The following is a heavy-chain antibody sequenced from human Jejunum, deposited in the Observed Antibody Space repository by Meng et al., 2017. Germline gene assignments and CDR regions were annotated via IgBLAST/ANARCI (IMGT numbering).Heavy chain of an antibody. D-gene: IGHD6-19*01. J-gene: IGHJ4*02. CDR2: IHWDDDK. CDR1: GFLLRTRGVG. Sequence: SGPTLAKPTAILTLTCTFSGFLLRTRGVGVGWIRQPPGKVLEWLVVIHWDDDKRYSPSLKSKLSITKDTAKNLVVLTMTNMDPMDTATDFCASRSPYSRAWGTPIFDYWGQGTVVTVSS. CDR3: ASRSPYSRAWGTPIFDY. V-gene: IGHV2-5*02.